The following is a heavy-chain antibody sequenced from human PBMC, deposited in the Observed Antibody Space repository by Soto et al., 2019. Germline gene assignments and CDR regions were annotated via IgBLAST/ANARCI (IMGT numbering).Heavy chain of an antibody. V-gene: IGHV4-39*07. D-gene: IGHD2-8*01. Sequence: SATLSLTCTISGVSISSSISYSGWMRQPPGMVLDWISSFFIGGNTYYNPSLKSRVSISFDTSKNQFSLKLSSVTAADTAVYYCARDIMGTNYYYYGMDVWGQGTTVT. CDR3: ARDIMGTNYYYYGMDV. CDR1: GVSISSSISY. CDR2: FFIGGNT. J-gene: IGHJ6*02.